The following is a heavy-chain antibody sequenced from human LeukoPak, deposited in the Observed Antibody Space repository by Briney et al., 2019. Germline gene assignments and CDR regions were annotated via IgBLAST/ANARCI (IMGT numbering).Heavy chain of an antibody. Sequence: ASVKVSCKASGYTFTSYGISWVRQAPGQGLEWMGWISAYNGNTNYAQKLQGRVTMTTDTSTSTAYTELRSLRSDDTAVYYCARGMDYYDSSGYYWGYYFDYWGQGTLVTVSS. CDR3: ARGMDYYDSSGYYWGYYFDY. CDR1: GYTFTSYG. CDR2: ISAYNGNT. V-gene: IGHV1-18*01. J-gene: IGHJ4*02. D-gene: IGHD3-22*01.